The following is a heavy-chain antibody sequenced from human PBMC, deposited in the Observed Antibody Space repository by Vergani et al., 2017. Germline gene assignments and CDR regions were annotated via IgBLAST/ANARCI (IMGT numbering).Heavy chain of an antibody. CDR3: ADLYGDDGFSPF. CDR1: GFTFSSYA. J-gene: IGHJ4*02. D-gene: IGHD2-21*01. V-gene: IGHV3-23*01. CDR2: ISGSGGST. Sequence: EVQLLESGRGLVQPGGSLRLSCAASGFTFSSYAMSWVRQAPGKGLEWVSAISGSGGSTYYADSVKGRFTISRDNSKNTVYLQINSLRAEDTAFYYCADLYGDDGFSPFWGQGTLVTVSS.